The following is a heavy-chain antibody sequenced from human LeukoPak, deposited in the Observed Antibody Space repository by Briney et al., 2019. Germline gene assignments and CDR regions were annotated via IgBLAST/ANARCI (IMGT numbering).Heavy chain of an antibody. D-gene: IGHD3-10*01. CDR3: ARLYYYGSGRTGTHNGFDP. J-gene: IGHJ5*02. CDR2: IYYSGST. CDR1: GGSISSSSYY. V-gene: IGHV4-39*01. Sequence: SETLSLTCTVSGGSISSSSYYWGWIRQPPGKGLEWIGSIYYSGSTYYNPSLKSRVTISVDTSKNQFSLKLSSVTAADTAVYYCARLYYYGSGRTGTHNGFDPWGQGTLVTVSS.